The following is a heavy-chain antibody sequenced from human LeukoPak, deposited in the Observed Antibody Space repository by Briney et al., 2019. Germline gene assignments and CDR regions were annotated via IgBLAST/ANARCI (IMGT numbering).Heavy chain of an antibody. D-gene: IGHD1-20*01. CDR2: IIPIFGTA. CDR1: GGTFSSYA. CDR3: ARGIITGTRNGAFDI. V-gene: IGHV1-69*05. J-gene: IGHJ3*02. Sequence: SVKVSCKASGGTFSSYAISWVRQAPGQGLEWMGGIIPIFGTANYAQKFQGRVTITTDESTSTAYMELSSLRSEDTAVYYCARGIITGTRNGAFDIWGQGSMVTVSS.